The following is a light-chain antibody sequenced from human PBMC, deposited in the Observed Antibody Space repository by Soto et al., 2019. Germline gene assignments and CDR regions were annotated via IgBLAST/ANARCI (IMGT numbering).Light chain of an antibody. J-gene: IGKJ1*01. CDR3: QQYGSSLWT. Sequence: EIGVSQSPSTLSVSTGERATLSCRASQSVSSNLAWYQQKPGQAPRLLIYGASTRATGIPARFSGSGSGTEFTLTISRLEPEDFAVYYCQQYGSSLWTFGQGTKVDIK. CDR1: QSVSSN. V-gene: IGKV3-15*01. CDR2: GAS.